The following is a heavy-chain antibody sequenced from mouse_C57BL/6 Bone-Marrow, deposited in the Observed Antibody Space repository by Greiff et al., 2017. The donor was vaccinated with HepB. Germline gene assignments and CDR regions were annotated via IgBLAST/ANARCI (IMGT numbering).Heavy chain of an antibody. Sequence: QVQLKQPGTELVKPGASVKLSCKASGYTFTSYWMHWVKQRPGQGLEWIGNINPSNGGTNYNEKFKSKATLTVDKSSSTAYMQLSSLTSKDSAVYYCARESFITTVVPHFDYWGQGTTLTVSS. CDR2: INPSNGGT. J-gene: IGHJ2*01. CDR1: GYTFTSYW. D-gene: IGHD1-1*01. CDR3: ARESFITTVVPHFDY. V-gene: IGHV1-53*01.